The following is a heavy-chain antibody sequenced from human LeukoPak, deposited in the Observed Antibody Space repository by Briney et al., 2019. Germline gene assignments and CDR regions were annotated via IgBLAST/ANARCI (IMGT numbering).Heavy chain of an antibody. Sequence: VSVKVSCKASGYTFTSYAMHWVRQAPGQRLEWMGWINAGNGNTKYSQKFQGRVTITRDTSASTAYMELSSLRSEDTAVYYCARTLYYYGSGSYNPFDYWGQGTLVTVSS. CDR1: GYTFTSYA. J-gene: IGHJ4*02. CDR2: INAGNGNT. V-gene: IGHV1-3*01. CDR3: ARTLYYYGSGSYNPFDY. D-gene: IGHD3-10*01.